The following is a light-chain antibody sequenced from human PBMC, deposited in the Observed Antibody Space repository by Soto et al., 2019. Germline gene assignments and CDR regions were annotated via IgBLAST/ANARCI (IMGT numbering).Light chain of an antibody. CDR1: SSDVGGYNY. V-gene: IGLV2-14*01. J-gene: IGLJ1*01. CDR3: SSYTSSSPYV. CDR2: EVS. Sequence: QSVLTQPASVSGSPGQSITISCTGTSSDVGGYNYVSWYQQHPGKAPKLMIYEVSNRPSGVSNRFSGSKSGNTASLTISGPQAEDEADYYCSSYTSSSPYVFGTGTKVTAL.